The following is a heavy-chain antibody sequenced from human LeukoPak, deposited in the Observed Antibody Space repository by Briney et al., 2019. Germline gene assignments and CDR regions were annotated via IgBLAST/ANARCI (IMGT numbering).Heavy chain of an antibody. CDR2: IYYSGST. J-gene: IGHJ4*02. CDR3: ARNEYPYYFDY. V-gene: IGHV4-39*07. CDR1: GGSISSSSYY. Sequence: SETLSLTCTVSGGSISSSSYYWGWIRQPPGKGLEWIGSIYYSGSTNYNPSLKSRVTISVDTSKNQFSLKLSSVTAADTAVYYCARNEYPYYFDYWGQGTLVTVSS. D-gene: IGHD1-1*01.